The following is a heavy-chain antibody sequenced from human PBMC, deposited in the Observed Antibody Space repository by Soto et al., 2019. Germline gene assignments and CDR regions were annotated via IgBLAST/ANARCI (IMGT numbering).Heavy chain of an antibody. CDR2: MYHSGST. J-gene: IGHJ4*01. CDR3: SRVPNY. V-gene: IGHV4-30-2*01. Sequence: QLQLQESGSGLVKPSQTLSLTCAVSGGSISSGGYSWSWIRQPPGKGLEWIGYMYHSGSTYYNPSPXSXXNIPSTRTKNQFSLQLSSVPPAMTAMHCGSRVPNYCGRRNLVT. CDR1: GGSISSGGYS.